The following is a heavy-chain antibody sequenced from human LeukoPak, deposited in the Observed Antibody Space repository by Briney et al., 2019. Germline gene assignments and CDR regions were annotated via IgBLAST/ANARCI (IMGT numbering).Heavy chain of an antibody. CDR1: GYAFTGYY. D-gene: IGHD6-13*01. CDR3: ARDVPTRRPVAGTDY. V-gene: IGHV1-2*02. CDR2: INPKSGGT. Sequence: ASVKVSCKASGYAFTGYYIHWVRQAPGQGLEWMGWINPKSGGTNYAQKFQGRVTLTRDMSISTVYMDLSRLRSDDTAVYYCARDVPTRRPVAGTDYWGQGALVTVSS. J-gene: IGHJ4*02.